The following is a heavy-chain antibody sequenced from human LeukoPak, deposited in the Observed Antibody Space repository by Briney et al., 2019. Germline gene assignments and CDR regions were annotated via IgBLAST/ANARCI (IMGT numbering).Heavy chain of an antibody. CDR3: AKRCSSTSCPPAIGY. CDR1: GASISGSNW. Sequence: SETLSLTCAVSGASISGSNWGSWVRQPPGQGLEWIGEIYHSGITNYNPSLKSRVTISVDKSKNQFSLKLSSVTAADTAVYYCAKRCSSTSCPPAIGYWGQGTLVTVSS. V-gene: IGHV4-4*02. J-gene: IGHJ4*02. CDR2: IYHSGIT. D-gene: IGHD2-2*01.